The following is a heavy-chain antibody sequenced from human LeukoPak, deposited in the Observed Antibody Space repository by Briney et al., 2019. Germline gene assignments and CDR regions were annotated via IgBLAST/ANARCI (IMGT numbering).Heavy chain of an antibody. CDR3: AKGRPIVGAAHFDY. CDR1: GFTFSDYA. Sequence: GGSLRLSCAASGFTFSDYALGWVRQAPGRGLEWVATLSGSGGSTYYADSVKGRFTISRDNSKNTLYLQMNSLRAEDTAVYYCAKGRPIVGAAHFDYWGQGTLVTVSS. V-gene: IGHV3-23*01. D-gene: IGHD1-26*01. J-gene: IGHJ4*02. CDR2: LSGSGGST.